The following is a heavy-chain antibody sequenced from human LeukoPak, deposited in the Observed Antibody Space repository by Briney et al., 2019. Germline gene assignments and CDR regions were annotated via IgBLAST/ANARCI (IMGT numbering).Heavy chain of an antibody. Sequence: SEALSLTCTVSVGSISSYYWSWIRQPPGKGLEFIGYIYYSGSTNYNPSLRSRVTISVDTSKNQFSLKLSSVTAADTAVYYCARGMGAPDYWGQGTLVTVSS. CDR3: ARGMGAPDY. CDR2: IYYSGST. V-gene: IGHV4-59*01. J-gene: IGHJ4*02. D-gene: IGHD1-26*01. CDR1: VGSISSYY.